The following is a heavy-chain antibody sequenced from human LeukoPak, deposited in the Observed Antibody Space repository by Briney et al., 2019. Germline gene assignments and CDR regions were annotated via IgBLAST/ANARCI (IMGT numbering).Heavy chain of an antibody. V-gene: IGHV1-8*01. D-gene: IGHD6-19*01. CDR2: MNPNSGNT. Sequence: GASVKVSCKASGYTFTSYDINWVRQATGQGLEWMGWMNPNSGNTGYAQKFQGRVTMTRNTSISTAYMELSSLRSEDTAMYYCARGNLAVAGKRGKWFDPWGQGTLVTVSS. CDR1: GYTFTSYD. CDR3: ARGNLAVAGKRGKWFDP. J-gene: IGHJ5*02.